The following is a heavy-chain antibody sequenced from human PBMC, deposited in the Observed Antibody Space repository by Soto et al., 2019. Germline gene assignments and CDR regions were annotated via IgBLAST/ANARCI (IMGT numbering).Heavy chain of an antibody. CDR2: IYYSGST. V-gene: IGHV4-39*01. CDR1: GGSISSSSYY. D-gene: IGHD6-6*01. CDR3: ARLDSSSPTYYYYYMDV. J-gene: IGHJ6*03. Sequence: SETLSLTCTVSGGSISSSSYYWGWICQPPGKGLEWIGSIYYSGSTYYNPSLKSRVTISVDTSKNQFSLKLSSVTAADTAVYYCARLDSSSPTYYYYYMDVWGKGTTVTVSS.